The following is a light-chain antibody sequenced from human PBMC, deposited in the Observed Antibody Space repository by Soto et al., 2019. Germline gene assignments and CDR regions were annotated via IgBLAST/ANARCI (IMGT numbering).Light chain of an antibody. CDR1: QGIGSY. CDR2: LAS. V-gene: IGKV1-9*01. Sequence: DIQLTQSPSFLSTSVGDRVTITCRASQGIGSYLAWYQQKPGKAPKFLICLASTLQSGVPSRFSGSGSGTEFNLTISNLQPEDSATYYCQRLNTYPRTFGQGTKVDIK. CDR3: QRLNTYPRT. J-gene: IGKJ1*01.